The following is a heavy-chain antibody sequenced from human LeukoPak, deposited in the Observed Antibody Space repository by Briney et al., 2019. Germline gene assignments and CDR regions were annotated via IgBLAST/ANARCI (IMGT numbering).Heavy chain of an antibody. D-gene: IGHD3-10*01. Sequence: SETPSLTCAVYGGVFSGYYWRWIRPPPGKGLEWIGGINHSGSTNYNPSLKSRVTISVDTSKNQFSLKLSSVTAADTAVYYCARGKGYYYGSGSYPYYMDVWGKGTTVTVSS. V-gene: IGHV4-34*01. J-gene: IGHJ6*03. CDR2: INHSGST. CDR1: GGVFSGYY. CDR3: ARGKGYYYGSGSYPYYMDV.